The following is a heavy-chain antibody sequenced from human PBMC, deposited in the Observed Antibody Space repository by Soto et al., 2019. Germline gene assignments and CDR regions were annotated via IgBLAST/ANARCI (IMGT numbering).Heavy chain of an antibody. Sequence: ASVKVSCKASGGTFSSYAISWVRQAPGQGLEWMGGIIPIFGTANYAQKFQGRVTITADESTSTAYMELSSLRSEDTAVYYCARQWAGLYSGSSGTEFDPWGQGTLVTVSS. CDR3: ARQWAGLYSGSSGTEFDP. J-gene: IGHJ5*02. CDR2: IIPIFGTA. V-gene: IGHV1-69*13. CDR1: GGTFSSYA. D-gene: IGHD1-26*01.